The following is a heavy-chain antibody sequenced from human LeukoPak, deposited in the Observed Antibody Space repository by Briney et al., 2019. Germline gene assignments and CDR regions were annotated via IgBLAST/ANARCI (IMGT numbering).Heavy chain of an antibody. V-gene: IGHV3-7*01. CDR2: INEGGNSK. Sequence: GGSLRLSCVAPGFIFSSYGMHWVRQAPGKGLGWVANINEGGNSKYYVDSVRGRFTISRDKTKDLLHLQMSSLRAEDTAVYYCARVGKNGWDFDHWGQGALVTVSS. J-gene: IGHJ4*02. CDR1: GFIFSSYG. D-gene: IGHD6-19*01. CDR3: ARVGKNGWDFDH.